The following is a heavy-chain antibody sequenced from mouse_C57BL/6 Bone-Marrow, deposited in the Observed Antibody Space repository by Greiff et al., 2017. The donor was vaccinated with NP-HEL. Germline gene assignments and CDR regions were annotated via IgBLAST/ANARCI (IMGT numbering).Heavy chain of an antibody. J-gene: IGHJ2*01. CDR3: ARDRGGYYYYFDY. D-gene: IGHD2-3*01. Sequence: EVQLVESGPGLVKPSQSLSLTCSVTGYSITSGYYWNWIRQFPGNKLEWMGYISYDGSNNYNPSLKNRISITRDTSKNQFFLKLNSVTTEDTATYYCARDRGGYYYYFDYWGQGTTLTVSS. CDR1: GYSITSGYY. V-gene: IGHV3-6*01. CDR2: ISYDGSN.